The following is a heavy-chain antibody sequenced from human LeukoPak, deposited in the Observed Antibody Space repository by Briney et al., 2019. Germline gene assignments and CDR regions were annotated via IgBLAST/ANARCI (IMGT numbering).Heavy chain of an antibody. CDR1: GYTFTGYY. J-gene: IGHJ5*02. V-gene: IGHV1-2*02. Sequence: ASVKVSCKASGYTFTGYYMHWVRQAPGQGLEWMGWINPNSGGTNYAQKFQGRVTMTRVTSISTAYMELSRLRSDDTAVYYCARGGGTYYYDSSGYYYEWFDPWGQGTLVTVSS. D-gene: IGHD3-22*01. CDR2: INPNSGGT. CDR3: ARGGGTYYYDSSGYYYEWFDP.